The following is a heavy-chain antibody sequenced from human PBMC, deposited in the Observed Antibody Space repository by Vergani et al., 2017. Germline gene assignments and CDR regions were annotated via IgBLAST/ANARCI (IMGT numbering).Heavy chain of an antibody. CDR1: FDSIRNLY. D-gene: IGHD3-10*01. Sequence: QVQLQESCPGLVKSSETLSLTCSVSFDSIRNLYCNWIRQPPGKGLEWIGSIHYSENTDYNPSLKTRVTISVDTSKNQFSLKLNSVTAADTAVYYCGRVADFYGLGSRLLDLWGQGILVTVSA. CDR3: GRVADFYGLGSRLLDL. CDR2: IHYSENT. V-gene: IGHV4-59*11. J-gene: IGHJ5*02.